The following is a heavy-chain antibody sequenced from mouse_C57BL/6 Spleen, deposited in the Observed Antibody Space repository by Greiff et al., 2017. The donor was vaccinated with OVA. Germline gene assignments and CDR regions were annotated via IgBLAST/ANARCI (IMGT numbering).Heavy chain of an antibody. D-gene: IGHD4-1*01. CDR2: INPYNGGT. CDR1: GYTFTDYY. J-gene: IGHJ2*01. Sequence: VQLQQSGPVLVKPGASVKMSCKASGYTFTDYYMNWVKQSHGKSLEWIGVINPYNGGTSYNQKFKGKATLTVDKSSSTAYMKLNSLTSEDSAVYYCARGNWDVDYWGQGTTLTVSS. CDR3: ARGNWDVDY. V-gene: IGHV1-19*01.